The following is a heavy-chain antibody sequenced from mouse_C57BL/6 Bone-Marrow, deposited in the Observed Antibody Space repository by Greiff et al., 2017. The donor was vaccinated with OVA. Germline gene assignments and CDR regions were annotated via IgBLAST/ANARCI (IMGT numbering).Heavy chain of an antibody. D-gene: IGHD1-1*01. Sequence: QVQLQQPGAELVKPGASVKLSCKASGYTFTSYWMHWVKQRPGQGLEWIGMIHPNSGSTNYNEKFKSKATLTVDKSSSTAYMQLSSLTSEDSAVYYCARWPHITTVVPDAMDYWGQGTSVTVSS. J-gene: IGHJ4*01. V-gene: IGHV1-64*01. CDR3: ARWPHITTVVPDAMDY. CDR2: IHPNSGST. CDR1: GYTFTSYW.